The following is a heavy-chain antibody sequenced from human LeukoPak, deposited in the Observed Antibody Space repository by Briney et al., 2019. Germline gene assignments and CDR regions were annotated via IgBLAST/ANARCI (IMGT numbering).Heavy chain of an antibody. D-gene: IGHD2-15*01. J-gene: IGHJ2*01. Sequence: SETLSLTCSVSGDSISSDDYYWSWIRQPPGKGLEWIGYIYANNGGTDYNPSLKSRATISVDRSRNQFSLHLNAVTAADTAVYYCARDSAARSDLWGRGTLVTVAS. CDR1: GDSISSDDYY. V-gene: IGHV4-61*08. CDR2: IYANNGGT. CDR3: ARDSAARSDL.